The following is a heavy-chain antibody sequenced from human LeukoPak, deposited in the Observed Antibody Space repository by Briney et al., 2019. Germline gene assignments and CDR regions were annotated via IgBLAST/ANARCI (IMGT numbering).Heavy chain of an antibody. J-gene: IGHJ4*02. CDR2: ISTFNGDT. Sequence: ASVKVSCKASGYTFTNYGFSWVRQAPGQGLEWMGWISTFNGDTNYAPNLQDRVTMTTDTSTSTAYVELRSLRSDDTAVYFCARRMNSGSYYPSYYFDYWGQGTLITVSS. CDR3: ARRMNSGSYYPSYYFDY. CDR1: GYTFTNYG. V-gene: IGHV1-18*01. D-gene: IGHD3-10*01.